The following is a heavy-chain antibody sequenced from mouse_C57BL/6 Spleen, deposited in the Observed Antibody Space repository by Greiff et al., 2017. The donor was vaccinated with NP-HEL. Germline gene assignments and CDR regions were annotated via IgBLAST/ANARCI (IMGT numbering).Heavy chain of an antibody. CDR3: ARRGLYDGYHWYFDV. J-gene: IGHJ1*03. CDR2: IDPSDSYT. Sequence: QVQLKQPGAELVKPGASVKLSCKASGYTFTSYWMQWVKQRPGQGLEWIGAIDPSDSYTNYNQKFKGKAPLTVDTSSSTAYMQLSSLTSEDSAVYYCARRGLYDGYHWYFDVWGTGTTVTVSS. D-gene: IGHD2-3*01. CDR1: GYTFTSYW. V-gene: IGHV1-50*01.